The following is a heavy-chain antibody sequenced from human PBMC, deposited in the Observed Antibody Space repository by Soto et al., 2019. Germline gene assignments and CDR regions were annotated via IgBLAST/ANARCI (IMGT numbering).Heavy chain of an antibody. Sequence: EEQLVESGGGLVEPGGSLRLSCAASGFIFSNTWINWVRQAPGKGLEWVGRINTKIEGGTTNYAAPVKGRFTVSGDDSKNTVYLHMNSLRTEDTAVYYCTADIPNISANYCMDVWGQGTTVTVSS. J-gene: IGHJ6*02. CDR2: INTKIEGGTT. D-gene: IGHD6-25*01. V-gene: IGHV3-15*07. CDR3: TADIPNISANYCMDV. CDR1: GFIFSNTW.